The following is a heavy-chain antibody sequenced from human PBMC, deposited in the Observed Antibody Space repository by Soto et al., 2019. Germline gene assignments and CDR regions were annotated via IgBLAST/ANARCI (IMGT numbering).Heavy chain of an antibody. CDR2: MYFGGSF. J-gene: IGHJ5*02. CDR3: PRSYYDSTGFAVDP. CDR1: GASVSHGY. V-gene: IGHV4-59*02. D-gene: IGHD3-22*01. Sequence: QMQLQASGPGLVKPSETLSLTCNVSGASVSHGYWSWIRQPPGKGLEWIGFMYFGGSFNYNPSLTRRATTSVDTSTNQFPMKLTSVTASDTAVYYCPRSYYDSTGFAVDPWGQGTLVTVSS.